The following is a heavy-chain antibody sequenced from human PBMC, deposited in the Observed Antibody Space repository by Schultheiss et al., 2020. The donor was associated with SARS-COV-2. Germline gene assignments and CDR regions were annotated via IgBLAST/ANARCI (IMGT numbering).Heavy chain of an antibody. V-gene: IGHV2-70*04. CDR2: IDWDDDK. J-gene: IGHJ6*02. CDR3: ARIQVELTYYYYYGMDV. D-gene: IGHD1-7*01. Sequence: SGPTLVKPTQTLTLTCTFSGFSLSTSGMRVSWIRQPPGKALEWLARIDWDDDKFYSTSLKTRLTISKDTSKNQVVLTMTNMDPVDTATYYCARIQVELTYYYYYGMDVWGQGTTVTVSS. CDR1: GFSLSTSGMR.